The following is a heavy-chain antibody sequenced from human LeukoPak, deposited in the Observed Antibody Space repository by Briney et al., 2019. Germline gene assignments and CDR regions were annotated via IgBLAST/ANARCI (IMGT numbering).Heavy chain of an antibody. CDR3: ARDSTPRYSGYDWVF. CDR1: GFTFSTYA. Sequence: SGGSLRLSCAASGFTFSTYAMSWVRQAPGKGLEWASAISGSGGKTYYADPVKGRFTIARDNSKNSLYLQMNSLRVDGTAVYYCARDSTPRYSGYDWVFWGRGTLVTVSS. CDR2: ISGSGGKT. J-gene: IGHJ4*02. V-gene: IGHV3-23*01. D-gene: IGHD5-12*01.